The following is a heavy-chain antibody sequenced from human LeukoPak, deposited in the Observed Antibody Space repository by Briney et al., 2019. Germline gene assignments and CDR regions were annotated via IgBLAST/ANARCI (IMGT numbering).Heavy chain of an antibody. D-gene: IGHD6-19*01. Sequence: ASVKVSCKASGYTFTAYSMHWVRQAPGQGLEWMGRVNPNSGVTNPIQKFQGRVTMTRDTSISTAYMELSGLRSDDTAVYYCARQWLPNGYFDYWGQGTLVTVSS. CDR3: ARQWLPNGYFDY. V-gene: IGHV1-2*06. CDR2: VNPNSGVT. CDR1: GYTFTAYS. J-gene: IGHJ4*02.